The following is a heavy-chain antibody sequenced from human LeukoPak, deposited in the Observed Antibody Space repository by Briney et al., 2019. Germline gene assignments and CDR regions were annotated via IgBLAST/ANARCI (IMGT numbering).Heavy chain of an antibody. D-gene: IGHD1-7*01. CDR3: ARDRPYNWNYEDY. Sequence: ASVKVSCKASGYTFTSYYMHWVRQAPGQGLEWMGIINPSGGSTSYAQKFQGRVTMTRDTSISTAYMELSRLGSDDTAVYYCARDRPYNWNYEDYWGQGTLVTVSS. J-gene: IGHJ4*02. CDR2: INPSGGST. V-gene: IGHV1-46*01. CDR1: GYTFTSYY.